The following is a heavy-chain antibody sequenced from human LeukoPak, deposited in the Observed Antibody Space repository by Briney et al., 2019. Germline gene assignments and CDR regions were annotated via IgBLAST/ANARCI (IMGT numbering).Heavy chain of an antibody. V-gene: IGHV3-7*02. CDR2: IKQDGSEK. D-gene: IGHD3-10*02. J-gene: IGHJ4*02. Sequence: GGSLRLSCAGSGFTFSSYYMSWVRQAPGKGLEWVANIKQDGSEKYYVDSVKGRFTISRDNAQNSLYLQMNSLRAEDTALYYCARIRGVRGIFDYWGRGTLVTVSS. CDR3: ARIRGVRGIFDY. CDR1: GFTFSSYY.